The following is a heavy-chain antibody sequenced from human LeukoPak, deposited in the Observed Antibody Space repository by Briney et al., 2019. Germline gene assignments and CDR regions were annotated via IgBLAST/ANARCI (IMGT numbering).Heavy chain of an antibody. CDR1: GYTFTSYG. CDR3: ARGSYYDSSGSVAFDY. CDR2: ISAYNGNT. V-gene: IGHV1-18*01. Sequence: GASVKVSCKASGYTFTSYGISWVRQAPGQGLEWMGWISAYNGNTNYAQKLQGRVTMTTDTSTSTAYMELRSLRSDDTAVYYCARGSYYDSSGSVAFDYWGQGTLVTISS. J-gene: IGHJ4*02. D-gene: IGHD3-22*01.